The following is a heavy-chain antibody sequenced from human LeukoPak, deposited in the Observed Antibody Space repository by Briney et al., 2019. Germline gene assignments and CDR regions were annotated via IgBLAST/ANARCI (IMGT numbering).Heavy chain of an antibody. CDR1: GYTFTSYG. CDR3: AKHSRQGLAGGFDY. Sequence: ASVKVSCKASGYTFTSYGIGWVRQAPGQGLEWMGWISAYNGNTNYAQKLQGRVTTTTDTSTSTAYMELRSLRSDDTAVYYCAKHSRQGLAGGFDYWGQGTLVTVSS. D-gene: IGHD6-19*01. CDR2: ISAYNGNT. V-gene: IGHV1-18*01. J-gene: IGHJ4*02.